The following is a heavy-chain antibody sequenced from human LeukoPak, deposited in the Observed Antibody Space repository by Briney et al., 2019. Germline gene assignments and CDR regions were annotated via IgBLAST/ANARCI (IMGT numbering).Heavy chain of an antibody. D-gene: IGHD3-22*01. CDR2: IIPIFGTA. J-gene: IGHJ1*01. CDR3: AVWWEDDSSGYYYRRRLGYFQH. CDR1: GGTFSSYA. Sequence: SVKVSCKASGGTFSSYAISWVRQAPGQGLEWMGGIIPIFGTANYAQKFQGRVTITADESTSTAYMELSSLRSEDTAVYYCAVWWEDDSSGYYYRRRLGYFQHWGQGTLVTVSS. V-gene: IGHV1-69*01.